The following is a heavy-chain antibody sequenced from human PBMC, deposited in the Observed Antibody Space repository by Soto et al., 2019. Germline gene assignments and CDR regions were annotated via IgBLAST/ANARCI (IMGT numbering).Heavy chain of an antibody. J-gene: IGHJ4*02. CDR2: ISGSGGST. CDR3: AKAFTYYDYVWGSYRYPFDY. D-gene: IGHD3-16*02. V-gene: IGHV3-23*01. CDR1: GFTFSSYA. Sequence: PVGSLRLSCAASGFTFSSYAMSWVRQAPGKGLEWVSAISGSGGSTYYADSVKGRFTISRDNSKNTLYLQMNSLRAEDTAVYYCAKAFTYYDYVWGSYRYPFDYWGQGTLVTVSS.